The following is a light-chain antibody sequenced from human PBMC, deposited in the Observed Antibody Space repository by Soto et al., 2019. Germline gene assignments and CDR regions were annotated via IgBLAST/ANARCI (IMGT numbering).Light chain of an antibody. Sequence: EIVMTQSPATLSVSPGERATLSCRASQSVSSNLAWYQQKPGQAPRLLIYGASTRATGIPARFSGSGSGKEVALTISSLQSECGTVYFCQQYNNCLRTFGQGTNVEIK. CDR3: QQYNNCLRT. CDR2: GAS. J-gene: IGKJ1*01. CDR1: QSVSSN. V-gene: IGKV3D-15*01.